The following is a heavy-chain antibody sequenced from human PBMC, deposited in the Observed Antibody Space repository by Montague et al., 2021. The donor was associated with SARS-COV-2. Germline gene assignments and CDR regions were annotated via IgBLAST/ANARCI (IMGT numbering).Heavy chain of an antibody. CDR2: IYHSGTT. V-gene: IGHV4-4*09. Sequence: SETLSLTCSVSGGSIRRSYWTWIRQAPEKGLEWIGYIYHSGTTKYNPSLQSRVTISVDTAKNQFSLNLTSVTAADTAVYYCARVSSTALRGVIKTSGYYALEVWGRGTTVRVSS. CDR1: GGSIRRSY. CDR3: ARVSSTALRGVIKTSGYYALEV. D-gene: IGHD3-10*01. J-gene: IGHJ6*02.